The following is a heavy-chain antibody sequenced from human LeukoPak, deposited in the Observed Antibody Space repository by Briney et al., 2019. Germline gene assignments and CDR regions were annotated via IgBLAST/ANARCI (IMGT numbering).Heavy chain of an antibody. CDR1: GFTFSNYW. V-gene: IGHV3-74*01. J-gene: IGHJ4*02. D-gene: IGHD6-13*01. Sequence: GGSLRLSCAASGFTFSNYWMHWVRQAPGKGLVWVSRINSDGSSTSYADSVKGRFTISRDNAKNTLYLQMNSLRAEDTAVYYCARDSSSSRDFDYWGQGTLVTVSS. CDR3: ARDSSSSRDFDY. CDR2: INSDGSST.